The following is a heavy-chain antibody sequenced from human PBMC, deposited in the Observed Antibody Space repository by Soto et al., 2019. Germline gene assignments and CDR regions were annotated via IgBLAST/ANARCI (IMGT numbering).Heavy chain of an antibody. Sequence: QVQLVQSGAEVKKPGASVKVSCKASGYTFTSYDINWVRQATGQGLEWMGWMNTNSGNTGYAQKFQGRVTMTRNTSISTAYMELSSLRSEDTDVYYCARGRGDIVLMVSAKYFDYWGQGTLVTVSS. J-gene: IGHJ4*02. CDR3: ARGRGDIVLMVSAKYFDY. CDR2: MNTNSGNT. D-gene: IGHD2-8*01. V-gene: IGHV1-8*01. CDR1: GYTFTSYD.